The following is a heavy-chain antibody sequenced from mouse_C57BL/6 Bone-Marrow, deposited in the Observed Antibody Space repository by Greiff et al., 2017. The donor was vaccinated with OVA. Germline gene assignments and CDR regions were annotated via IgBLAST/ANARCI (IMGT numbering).Heavy chain of an antibody. Sequence: EVKLVESGGGLVQPGGSLKLSCAASGFTFSDYYMYWVRQTPEKRLEWVAYISNGGGSTYYPDTVKGRFTISRDNAKNTLYLQMSRLKSEDTAMYYCARPLYYYGWFAYWGQGTLVTVSA. D-gene: IGHD1-1*01. J-gene: IGHJ3*01. V-gene: IGHV5-12*01. CDR2: ISNGGGST. CDR3: ARPLYYYGWFAY. CDR1: GFTFSDYY.